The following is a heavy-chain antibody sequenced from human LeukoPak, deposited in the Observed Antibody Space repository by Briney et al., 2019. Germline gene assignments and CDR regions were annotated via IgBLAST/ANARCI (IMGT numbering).Heavy chain of an antibody. CDR3: ASRLTDSSGYYPSYYFDY. V-gene: IGHV3-7*01. D-gene: IGHD3-22*01. J-gene: IGHJ4*02. CDR2: IKQDGSEK. Sequence: PGGSLRLSRAASGFTFSSYWMSWVRQAPGKGLEWVANIKQDGSEKYYVDSVKGRFTISRDNAKNSLYLQMNSLRAEDTAVYYCASRLTDSSGYYPSYYFDYWGQGTLVAVSS. CDR1: GFTFSSYW.